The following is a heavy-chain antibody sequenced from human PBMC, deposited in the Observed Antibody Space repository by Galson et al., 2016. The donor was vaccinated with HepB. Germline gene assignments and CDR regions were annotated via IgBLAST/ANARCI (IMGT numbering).Heavy chain of an antibody. D-gene: IGHD6-19*01. CDR2: IIPMLDTT. J-gene: IGHJ4*02. CDR1: GGTFRSYV. CDR3: ARDGYSSGWDRDGY. V-gene: IGHV1-69*01. Sequence: KASGGTFRSYVITWVRQAPGQGLEWMGGIIPMLDTTNYAQKFQGRLTITADESTRTAFMDLSSPRSEDTAMYYCARDGYSSGWDRDGYWGQGTLVTVSS.